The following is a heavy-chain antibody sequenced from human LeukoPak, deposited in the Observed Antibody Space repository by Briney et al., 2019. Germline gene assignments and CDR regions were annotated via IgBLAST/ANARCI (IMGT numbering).Heavy chain of an antibody. D-gene: IGHD5-12*01. V-gene: IGHV1-69*13. Sequence: GASVKVSCKASGGTFSSYAISWVRQAPGQGLEWMGGIIPIFGTANYAQKFQGRVTITADESTSTAYMELSSLRSEDTAVYYCARALIVATTELYYFDYWGQGTLVTVSS. CDR2: IIPIFGTA. CDR1: GGTFSSYA. J-gene: IGHJ4*02. CDR3: ARALIVATTELYYFDY.